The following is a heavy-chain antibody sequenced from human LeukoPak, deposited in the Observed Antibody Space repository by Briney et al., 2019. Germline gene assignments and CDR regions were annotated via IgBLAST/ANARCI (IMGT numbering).Heavy chain of an antibody. J-gene: IGHJ3*02. CDR1: EFSLRSFS. CDR2: NNSGSSTI. D-gene: IGHD1-1*01. V-gene: IGHV3-48*01. Sequence: GSLRLPFGASEFSLRSFSNDWVRQGPGKGVEWVSTNNSGSSTIYYADSVKGRFTISRDNAGNSLYLHMNSLRAEDTAVYYCARVLLERPGIDSFDMWGQGTMVTVSS. CDR3: ARVLLERPGIDSFDM.